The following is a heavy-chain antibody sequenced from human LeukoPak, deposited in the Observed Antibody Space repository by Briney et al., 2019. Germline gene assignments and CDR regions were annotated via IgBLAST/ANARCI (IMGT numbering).Heavy chain of an antibody. D-gene: IGHD3-10*01. Sequence: ASVKVSCKASGYTFTGYYMHWVRQAPGQGLEWMGWINPNSGGTNYAQKLQGRVTMTTDTSTSTAYMELRSLRSDDTAVYYCARDLRVRGVIIGGLGYWGQGTLVTVSS. CDR1: GYTFTGYY. CDR3: ARDLRVRGVIIGGLGY. CDR2: INPNSGGT. V-gene: IGHV1-2*02. J-gene: IGHJ4*02.